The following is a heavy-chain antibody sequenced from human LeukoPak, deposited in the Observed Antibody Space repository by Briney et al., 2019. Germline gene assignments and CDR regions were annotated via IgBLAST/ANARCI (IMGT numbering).Heavy chain of an antibody. J-gene: IGHJ3*02. CDR2: IYTSGST. CDR3: ARYRVEMASDAFDI. D-gene: IGHD5-24*01. Sequence: SETLSLTCTVSGGSISSGGYSWSWIRQPAGRGLEWIGRIYTSGSTNYNPSLKSRVTISVDTYKNQFSQKLSSVTAADTAVYYCARYRVEMASDAFDIWGQGTMVTVSS. V-gene: IGHV4-61*02. CDR1: GGSISSGGYS.